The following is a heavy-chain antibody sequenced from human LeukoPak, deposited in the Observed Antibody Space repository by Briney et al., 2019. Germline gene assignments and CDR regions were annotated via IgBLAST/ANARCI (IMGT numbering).Heavy chain of an antibody. V-gene: IGHV3-23*01. CDR3: ARNDYGSESYITLFDY. CDR2: ISSTGGTT. D-gene: IGHD3-10*01. J-gene: IGHJ4*02. Sequence: GGSLRLSCAASGFTFSSYGMSWVRQAPGKGLEWVSAISSTGGTTYYADSVKGRFTISRDNSKNTLYLQMNSLRADDTAVYYCARNDYGSESYITLFDYWGQGTLVTVSS. CDR1: GFTFSSYG.